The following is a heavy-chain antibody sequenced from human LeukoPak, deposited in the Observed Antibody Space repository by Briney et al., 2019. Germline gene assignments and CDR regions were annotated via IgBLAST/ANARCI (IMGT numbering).Heavy chain of an antibody. Sequence: GGSLRLSCAASGFTFSSYWMNWARQAPGKGLEWVASINHNGNVNYYVDSVKGRFTISRDNAKNSLYLQMSNLRAEDTAVYYCAIHSSSSSGFGGWGQGTLVTVSS. CDR2: INHNGNVN. CDR3: AIHSSSSSGFGG. D-gene: IGHD6-6*01. CDR1: GFTFSSYW. V-gene: IGHV3-7*03. J-gene: IGHJ4*02.